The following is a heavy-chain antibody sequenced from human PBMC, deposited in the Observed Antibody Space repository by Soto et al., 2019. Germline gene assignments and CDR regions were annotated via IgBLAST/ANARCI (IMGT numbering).Heavy chain of an antibody. V-gene: IGHV4-31*03. J-gene: IGHJ6*02. D-gene: IGHD3-16*01. CDR3: ARGRGNYDYVWGRPPGYYYYGMDV. CDR1: GGSISSGGYY. Sequence: PSETLSLTCTVSGGSISSGGYYWSWIRQHPGKGLEWIGYIYYSGSTYYNPSLKSRVTISVDTSKNQFSLKLSSVTAADTAVYYCARGRGNYDYVWGRPPGYYYYGMDVWGQGTTVTVSS. CDR2: IYYSGST.